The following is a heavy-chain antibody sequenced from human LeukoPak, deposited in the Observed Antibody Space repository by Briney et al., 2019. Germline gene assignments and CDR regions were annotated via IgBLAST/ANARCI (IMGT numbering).Heavy chain of an antibody. D-gene: IGHD5-18*01. Sequence: GGSLRLSCAASGFTFSSYGIHWVRQAPGKGLEWVGIISYDGSNKYYADSVKGRFTISRDNSKNTLYLQMNSLRAEDTAVYYCARCYSYGLGYGMDVWGQGTTVTVSS. V-gene: IGHV3-30*03. CDR2: ISYDGSNK. J-gene: IGHJ6*02. CDR1: GFTFSSYG. CDR3: ARCYSYGLGYGMDV.